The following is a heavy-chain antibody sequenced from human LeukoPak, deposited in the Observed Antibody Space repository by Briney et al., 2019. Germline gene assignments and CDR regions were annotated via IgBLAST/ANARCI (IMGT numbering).Heavy chain of an antibody. CDR3: ARSSGGSCYHSGDY. V-gene: IGHV3-21*01. CDR1: GLTFSAYS. D-gene: IGHD2-15*01. CDR2: ISGGSDYI. Sequence: GGSLRLSCSASGLTFSAYSMNWVRQAPGKGLEWVSCISGGSDYIYYADSVKGRFSISRDNAKHSLDLQMNSLRADDTAVYYCARSSGGSCYHSGDYWGQGTLVTVSS. J-gene: IGHJ4*02.